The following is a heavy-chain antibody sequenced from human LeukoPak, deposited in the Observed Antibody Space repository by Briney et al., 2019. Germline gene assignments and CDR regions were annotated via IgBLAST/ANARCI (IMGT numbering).Heavy chain of an antibody. CDR2: IYPSGAT. V-gene: IGHV4-34*01. D-gene: IGHD1-1*01. CDR3: AGYHNWFLNDH. J-gene: IGHJ4*02. Sequence: PSETLSLTCAVYGGSFSDYYWSWFRQPPGKGLEWIGEIYPSGATFYNPSLKSRVTLSKDTSKSQFSLNLRFVTAADTALYYCAGYHNWFLNDHWGQGTLVTVSS. CDR1: GGSFSDYY.